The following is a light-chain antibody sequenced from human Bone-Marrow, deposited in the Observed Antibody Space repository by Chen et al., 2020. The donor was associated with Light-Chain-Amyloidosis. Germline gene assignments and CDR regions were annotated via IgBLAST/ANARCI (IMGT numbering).Light chain of an antibody. J-gene: IGKJ4*01. V-gene: IGKV3-20*01. Sequence: IVLTQSPGTLPLSPGEGANLSCRASQTISSNYLTWYQQKFGQAPRLLIYGSSSRATGIPDRFTGSGSGTDFTLTINRLEPEDCAMYYCQQYGTSPLTFGGGTKVEIK. CDR3: QQYGTSPLT. CDR1: QTISSNY. CDR2: GSS.